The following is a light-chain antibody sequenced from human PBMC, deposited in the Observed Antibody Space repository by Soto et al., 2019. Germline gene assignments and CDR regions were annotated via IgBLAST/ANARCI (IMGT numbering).Light chain of an antibody. CDR3: QVWDSNSVYV. CDR2: DDS. J-gene: IGLJ1*01. Sequence: YELTQPPSVSVAPGQTARITCGGNNIGNKRVHWYQQKPGQAPVLVVYDDSDRPSGIPERFSGSNSGNTATLSISRVDAGDEADYYCQVWDSNSVYVFGTGTKATVL. V-gene: IGLV3-21*02. CDR1: NIGNKR.